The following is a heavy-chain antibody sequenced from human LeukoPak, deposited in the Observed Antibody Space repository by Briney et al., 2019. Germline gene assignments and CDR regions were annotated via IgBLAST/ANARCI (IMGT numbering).Heavy chain of an antibody. CDR1: GDSISNYY. CDR2: IYTSGTT. D-gene: IGHD6-6*01. CDR3: ARESYASSYVFDY. Sequence: SETLSLTCTVSGDSISNYYWSWIRQPAGKGLEWIGRIYTSGTTNYNPSLKSRVTMSVDRSKNQFSLNLSSVTAADTAMYYCARESYASSYVFDYWGQGILVTVSS. V-gene: IGHV4-4*07. J-gene: IGHJ4*02.